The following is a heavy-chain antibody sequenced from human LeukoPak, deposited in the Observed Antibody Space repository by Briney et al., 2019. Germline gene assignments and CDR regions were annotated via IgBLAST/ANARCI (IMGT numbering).Heavy chain of an antibody. CDR3: ARDPGYSSGWYPLRFDP. CDR1: GDSVSSNSAA. J-gene: IGHJ5*02. CDR2: TYYRSKWYN. D-gene: IGHD6-19*01. V-gene: IGHV6-1*01. Sequence: SQTLSLACAISGDSVSSNSAAWNWIRQSPSRGLEWLGRTYYRSKWYNDYAVSVKSRITINPDTSKNQFSLQLNSVTPEDTAVYYRARDPGYSSGWYPLRFDPWGQGTLVTVSS.